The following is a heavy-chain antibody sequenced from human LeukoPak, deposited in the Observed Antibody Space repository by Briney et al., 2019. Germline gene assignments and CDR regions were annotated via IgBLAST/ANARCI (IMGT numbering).Heavy chain of an antibody. D-gene: IGHD6-25*01. CDR3: ARDVVEYSSGYRADY. CDR2: ISSSGSTI. J-gene: IGHJ4*02. CDR1: GFTFSSYE. V-gene: IGHV3-48*03. Sequence: GGSLRLSCAASGFTFSSYEMNWVRQAPGKGLEWVSYISSSGSTIYYADSVKGRFTISRDNAKNSLYLQMNSLRAEDTAVYYCARDVVEYSSGYRADYWGQGTLVTVSS.